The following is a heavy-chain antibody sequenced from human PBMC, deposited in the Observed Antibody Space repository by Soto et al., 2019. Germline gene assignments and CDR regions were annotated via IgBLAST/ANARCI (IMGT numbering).Heavy chain of an antibody. V-gene: IGHV3-7*01. J-gene: IGHJ6*02. CDR1: TFPFRTYW. CDR3: AGGNALDV. Sequence: GGSLRLSCAASTFPFRTYWMTWVRQAPGKGLEWVANIHRDEIEKYYMDSVKGRFTISRDNAKNSLYLQMTSLRAEDTAVYYCAGGNALDVWGQGTRVTVSS. CDR2: IHRDEIEK.